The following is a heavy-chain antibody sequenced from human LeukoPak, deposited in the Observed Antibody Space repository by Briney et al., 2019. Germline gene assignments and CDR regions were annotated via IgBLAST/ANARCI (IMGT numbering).Heavy chain of an antibody. V-gene: IGHV4-59*01. CDR2: IYYSGST. CDR3: ARVAVAGTSRHFDY. CDR1: GGSISSYY. Sequence: SETLSLTCTVSGGSISSYYWSWIRQPPGKGLEWIGYIYYSGSTNYNPSLKSRVTISVDTSKYQFSLKLSSVTAADTAVYYCARVAVAGTSRHFDYWGQGTLVTVSS. J-gene: IGHJ4*02. D-gene: IGHD6-19*01.